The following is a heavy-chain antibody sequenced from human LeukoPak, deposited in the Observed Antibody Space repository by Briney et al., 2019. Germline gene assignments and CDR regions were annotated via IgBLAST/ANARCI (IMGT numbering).Heavy chain of an antibody. CDR2: ITGNGAGT. V-gene: IGHV3-23*01. J-gene: IGHJ4*02. Sequence: GGSLRLSCAASGFTFSIYAMSWVRQAPGRGLEWVSSITGNGAGTFYTDSVKGRFTISRDNSKNTLFLQMNSLRAEDTAIYYCAKDRPNYYDSSGHYLRRNGDYWGQGTVVTVSS. CDR1: GFTFSIYA. D-gene: IGHD3-22*01. CDR3: AKDRPNYYDSSGHYLRRNGDY.